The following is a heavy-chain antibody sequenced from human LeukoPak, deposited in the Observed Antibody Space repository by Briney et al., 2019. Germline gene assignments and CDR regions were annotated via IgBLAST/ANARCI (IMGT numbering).Heavy chain of an antibody. V-gene: IGHV3-53*01. CDR2: IYTSGTT. Sequence: GGSLRLSCAASGFTVSSNYMSWVRQAPGKGLEWVSSIYTSGTTYYADSVQGRFTISRDNSKNTLYVQMNSLRAEDTALYYCARDVPGYGAFDIWGQGTMVTVSS. CDR3: ARDVPGYGAFDI. CDR1: GFTVSSNY. J-gene: IGHJ3*02. D-gene: IGHD3-16*01.